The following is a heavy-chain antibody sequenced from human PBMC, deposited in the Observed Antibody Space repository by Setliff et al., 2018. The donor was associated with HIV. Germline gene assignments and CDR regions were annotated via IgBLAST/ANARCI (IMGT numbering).Heavy chain of an antibody. Sequence: ASVKVSCKASGHTYNAYGITWVRQAPGQGLEWMGWISAHYGSTKYAQTLPGRVTMTTDTSTNTAYMELRSLRSDDTAVYYCASSSPTTYYYGSGSPPLDYGGQGTLVTVS. CDR3: ASSSPTTYYYGSGSPPLDY. D-gene: IGHD3-10*01. J-gene: IGHJ4*02. CDR1: GHTYNAYG. CDR2: ISAHYGST. V-gene: IGHV1-18*01.